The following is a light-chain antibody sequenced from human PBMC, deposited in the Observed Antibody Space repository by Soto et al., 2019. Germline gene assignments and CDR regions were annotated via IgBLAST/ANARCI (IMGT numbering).Light chain of an antibody. V-gene: IGKV3-20*01. CDR3: QQYNNWPPIT. CDR2: GAS. CDR1: QSVSSSY. J-gene: IGKJ5*01. Sequence: IVLTQSPGTLSLSPGERATLSCGASQSVSSSYLAWYQQKPGQAPRLLIYGASSRATGIPDRFSGSGSGTEFTLTISSLQSEDFAVYYCQQYNNWPPITFGQGTRLEIK.